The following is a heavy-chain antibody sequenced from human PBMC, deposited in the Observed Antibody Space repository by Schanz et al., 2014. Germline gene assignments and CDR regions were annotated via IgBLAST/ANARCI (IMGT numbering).Heavy chain of an antibody. CDR3: ARKVVATIGGYYDN. CDR1: GFMFSSYG. D-gene: IGHD5-12*01. J-gene: IGHJ4*02. V-gene: IGHV3-33*08. Sequence: VQLLESGGGLVQPGGSLRLSCAASGFMFSSYGMHWVRQAPGKGLEWVGVISYDGSKKSYADSVKGRFTISRDNTKNSLFLQMNSLRAEDTAVYYCARKVVATIGGYYDNWGQGTLVIVSS. CDR2: ISYDGSKK.